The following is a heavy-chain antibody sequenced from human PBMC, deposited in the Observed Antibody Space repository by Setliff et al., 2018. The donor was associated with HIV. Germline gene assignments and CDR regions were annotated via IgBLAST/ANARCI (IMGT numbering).Heavy chain of an antibody. CDR2: IYHSGST. V-gene: IGHV4-39*01. Sequence: SETLSLTCTVSGGSISSNSYSWGWIRQPPGKGLEWIGSIYHSGSTYNNPSLKSRVTISVDTSKNQFSLKLTSVTATDTAVYYCARTAIDYYESSGYYHDAFDTWGRGSMVTVSS. J-gene: IGHJ3*02. CDR3: ARTAIDYYESSGYYHDAFDT. CDR1: GGSISSNSYS. D-gene: IGHD3-22*01.